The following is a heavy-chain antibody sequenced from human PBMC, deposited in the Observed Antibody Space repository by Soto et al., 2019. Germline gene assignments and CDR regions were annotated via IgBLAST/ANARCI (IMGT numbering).Heavy chain of an antibody. CDR2: ISAAGGNT. Sequence: EVQLLESGGGLVQPGGSLRLSCAASGFTFSSYAMTWVRQAPGKGLEWVSAISAAGGNTYYADSVKSRFTISRDNSKNTLYLQMNSLRAEDTAVYYCAKVRLDSESGSSLYWGQGTLVTVSS. D-gene: IGHD1-26*01. J-gene: IGHJ4*02. CDR1: GFTFSSYA. V-gene: IGHV3-23*01. CDR3: AKVRLDSESGSSLY.